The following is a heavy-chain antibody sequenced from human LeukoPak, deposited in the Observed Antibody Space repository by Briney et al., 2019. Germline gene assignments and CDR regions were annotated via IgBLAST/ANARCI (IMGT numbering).Heavy chain of an antibody. CDR1: GFTFSSYA. CDR2: ISYDGSNK. J-gene: IGHJ4*02. V-gene: IGHV3-30-3*01. CDR3: ARGGYYDFWSGYSGGFDY. Sequence: GRSLRLSCAASGFTFSSYAMHWVRQAPGKGLEWVAVISYDGSNKYYADSVKGRFTISRDNSKNTLYLQMNSLRAEDTAVYYCARGGYYDFWSGYSGGFDYWGQGTLVTVSS. D-gene: IGHD3-3*01.